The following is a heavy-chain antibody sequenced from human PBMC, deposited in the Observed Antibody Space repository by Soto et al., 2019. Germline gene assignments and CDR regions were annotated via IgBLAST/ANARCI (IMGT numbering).Heavy chain of an antibody. J-gene: IGHJ6*02. Sequence: AGGSLRLSCAASGFTFRSFAMHWVRQAPGKGLECVAVISHDGSNKFYGDYLKGRFTISRDNSKNTFYLQINSLRYEDTAVYYCARGDREDIAVVIGVRPGEYGVDVWGQGTTVTVSS. CDR1: GFTFRSFA. V-gene: IGHV3-30-3*01. D-gene: IGHD2-15*01. CDR3: ARGDREDIAVVIGVRPGEYGVDV. CDR2: ISHDGSNK.